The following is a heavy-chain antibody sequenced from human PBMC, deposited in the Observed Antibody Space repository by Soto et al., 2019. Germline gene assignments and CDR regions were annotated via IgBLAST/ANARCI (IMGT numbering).Heavy chain of an antibody. CDR3: ARDYSSSSDVDY. CDR1: GYTFTSYA. Sequence: QVQLVQSGAEVKKPGASVKVSCKASGYTFTSYAMHWVRQAPGQRLEWMGWINAGNGNTKYSQKFQGRGTITRDTSASTAYMELSSLRSEDTAVYYCARDYSSSSDVDYWGQGTLVTVSS. J-gene: IGHJ4*02. CDR2: INAGNGNT. D-gene: IGHD6-6*01. V-gene: IGHV1-3*01.